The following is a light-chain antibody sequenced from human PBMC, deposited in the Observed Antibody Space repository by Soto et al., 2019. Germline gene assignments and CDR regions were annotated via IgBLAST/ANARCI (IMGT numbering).Light chain of an antibody. CDR3: ASYTSSHTLV. CDR2: DVT. V-gene: IGLV2-14*03. CDR1: SSDVGGYDY. J-gene: IGLJ3*02. Sequence: QSVLTQPASVSGSPGQSITISCTGSSSDVGGYDYVSWYQQHPGKAPKLMIFDVTNRPSGVSNRFSASKSGNTASLTISGLQSEDEADYYCASYTSSHTLVFGGGTKVTVL.